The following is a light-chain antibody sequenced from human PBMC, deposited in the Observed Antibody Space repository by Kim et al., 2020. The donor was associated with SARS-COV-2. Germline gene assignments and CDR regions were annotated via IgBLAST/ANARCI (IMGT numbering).Light chain of an antibody. Sequence: SPGERATLPCRASQSVNSNFLGWYQQKPGQAPRLLVYGPSIRATGIPDRFSGSGSGTDFTLTISRLETEDFAVYYCQQYAGSPITFGQGTRLEIK. J-gene: IGKJ5*01. CDR2: GPS. V-gene: IGKV3-20*01. CDR1: QSVNSNF. CDR3: QQYAGSPIT.